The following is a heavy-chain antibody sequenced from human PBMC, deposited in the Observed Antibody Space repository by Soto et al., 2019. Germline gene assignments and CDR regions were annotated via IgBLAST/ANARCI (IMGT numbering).Heavy chain of an antibody. Sequence: LSFSSAASGFAFSSYAMHWVRRAPGKGLQWVAVISYDASNKYYAGSVKGRFTISRDNSKETMFLQMSSLRAEDTAVYYCARPFSTDLYGDLDYWGQGTLVTVSS. CDR2: ISYDASNK. J-gene: IGHJ4*02. D-gene: IGHD6-19*01. CDR3: ARPFSTDLYGDLDY. V-gene: IGHV3-30*04. CDR1: GFAFSSYA.